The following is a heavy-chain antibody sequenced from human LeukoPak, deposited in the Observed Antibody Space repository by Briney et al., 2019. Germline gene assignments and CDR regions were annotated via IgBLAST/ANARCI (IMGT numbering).Heavy chain of an antibody. CDR2: IRSKAYGGTT. Sequence: GGSLRLSCTASGFTFGDYAMSWFRQAPGKGLEWVGFIRSKAYGGTTEYAASVKGRFTISRDDSKSIAYLQMNSLKTEDTAVYYCTRGYYYDSSGYPPAAYFDYWGQGTLVTVSS. V-gene: IGHV3-49*03. CDR3: TRGYYYDSSGYPPAAYFDY. D-gene: IGHD3-22*01. J-gene: IGHJ4*02. CDR1: GFTFGDYA.